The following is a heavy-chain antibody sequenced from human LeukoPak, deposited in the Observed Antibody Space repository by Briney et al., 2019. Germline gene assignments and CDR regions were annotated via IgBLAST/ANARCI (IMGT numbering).Heavy chain of an antibody. J-gene: IGHJ5*02. Sequence: GGSLRLSCAAYGFTFSRYWMHWVRQAPGKGLVWVARVNSDGFSTTYADSVKGRFTISRDNTKSTLYLQMNRLRAEDTAVYYCTSDYGAWGQGTLVTVSS. V-gene: IGHV3-74*03. CDR1: GFTFSRYW. CDR3: TSDYGA. CDR2: VNSDGFST. D-gene: IGHD4/OR15-4a*01.